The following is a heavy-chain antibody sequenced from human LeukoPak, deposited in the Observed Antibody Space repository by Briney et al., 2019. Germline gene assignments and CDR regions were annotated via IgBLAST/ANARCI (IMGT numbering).Heavy chain of an antibody. CDR2: ISYDGSNK. J-gene: IGHJ4*02. D-gene: IGHD1-26*01. V-gene: IGHV3-30-3*01. CDR1: GFTFSSYA. CDR3: ARDLTSGSLFDY. Sequence: GGSLRLSCAASGFTFSSYAMHWVRQAPGKGLEWVAVISYDGSNKYYADSVKGRFTISRDNSKNTLYLQMNSLRAEDTAVYYCARDLTSGSLFDYWGQGTPVTVSS.